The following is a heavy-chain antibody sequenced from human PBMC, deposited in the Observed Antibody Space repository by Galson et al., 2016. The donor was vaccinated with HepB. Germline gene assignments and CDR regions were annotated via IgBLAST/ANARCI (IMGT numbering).Heavy chain of an antibody. Sequence: SLRLSCAASGFTFSSYDIHWVRQTTGKSLGWVSGVGSAGDTYYSGSVTGRFTSSRENARSSLYLQMNSLRVGDTAVYFCARAIRDSSGYSYDAFDIWGQGTMVTVSS. V-gene: IGHV3-13*01. J-gene: IGHJ3*02. D-gene: IGHD3-22*01. CDR2: VGSAGDT. CDR3: ARAIRDSSGYSYDAFDI. CDR1: GFTFSSYD.